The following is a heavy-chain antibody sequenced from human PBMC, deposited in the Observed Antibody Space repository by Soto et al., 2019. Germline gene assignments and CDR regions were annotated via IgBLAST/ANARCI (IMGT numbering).Heavy chain of an antibody. D-gene: IGHD6-13*01. Sequence: SETLSLTCTVSGGSISSYYWSWIRQPPGKGLEWIGYIYYSGSTNYNPSLKSRVTISVDTSKNQFSLKLSSVTAADTAVYYCARDRAAAGHYYYYGMDVWGQGTTVTVSS. CDR1: GGSISSYY. CDR2: IYYSGST. CDR3: ARDRAAAGHYYYYGMDV. V-gene: IGHV4-59*01. J-gene: IGHJ6*02.